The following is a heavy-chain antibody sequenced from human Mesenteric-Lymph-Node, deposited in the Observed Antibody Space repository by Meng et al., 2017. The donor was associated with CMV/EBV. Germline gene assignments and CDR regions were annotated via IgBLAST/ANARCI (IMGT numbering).Heavy chain of an antibody. CDR1: GGTFSSYA. CDR3: ARSPVTTYFFGY. Sequence: SVKVSCKASGGTFSSYAISWVRQAPGQGLEWMGGIIPIFGTANYAQKFQGRVTITTDESTSTAYMELSSLRSEDTAVYYCARSPVTTYFFGYWGQGTLVTVSS. J-gene: IGHJ4*02. D-gene: IGHD4-17*01. CDR2: IIPIFGTA. V-gene: IGHV1-69*05.